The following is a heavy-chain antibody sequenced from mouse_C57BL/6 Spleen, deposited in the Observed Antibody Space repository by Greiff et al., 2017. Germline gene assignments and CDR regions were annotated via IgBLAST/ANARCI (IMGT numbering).Heavy chain of an antibody. CDR1: GYTFTDYN. CDR2: INPNNGGN. Sequence: VQLQQSGPELVKPGASVKMSCKASGYTFTDYNMHWVKQSHGKSLEWIGYINPNNGGNSYNQKVNGQSTLTVNKSSSTAYMELRCLTSEISAVYYCAISHYSGSLFDYWGQGTTLTVSS. V-gene: IGHV1-22*01. D-gene: IGHD1-1*01. CDR3: AISHYSGSLFDY. J-gene: IGHJ2*01.